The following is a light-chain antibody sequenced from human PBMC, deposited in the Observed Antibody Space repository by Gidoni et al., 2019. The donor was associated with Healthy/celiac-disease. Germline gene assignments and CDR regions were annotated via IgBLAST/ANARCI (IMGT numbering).Light chain of an antibody. CDR1: QSHSSN. CDR3: QQNTNWWT. V-gene: IGKV3-15*01. CDR2: VPL. J-gene: IGKJ1*01. Sequence: EIVMMQSPATLSVSPGKGATLPCRSSQSHSSNFAWYQQKPGQATRLLNYVPLTRATGIPARFSGRGSGKEFTLTISILQYEDFAVYCCQQNTNWWTFGQGTKVEIK.